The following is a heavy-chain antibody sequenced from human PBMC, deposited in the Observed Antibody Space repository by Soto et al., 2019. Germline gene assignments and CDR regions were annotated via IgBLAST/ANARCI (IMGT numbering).Heavy chain of an antibody. V-gene: IGHV3-21*01. Sequence: EVQLVESGGGLVKPGGSLRLSCAASGFTFSSYSMNWVRQAPGKGLEWVSSISSSSSYIYYADSVKGRFTISRDNAKNSLCLQMNSLRAEDTAVYYCARDSGAAAGTPYYYYGMDVWGQGTTVTVSS. CDR3: ARDSGAAAGTPYYYYGMDV. CDR1: GFTFSSYS. CDR2: ISSSSSYI. J-gene: IGHJ6*02. D-gene: IGHD6-13*01.